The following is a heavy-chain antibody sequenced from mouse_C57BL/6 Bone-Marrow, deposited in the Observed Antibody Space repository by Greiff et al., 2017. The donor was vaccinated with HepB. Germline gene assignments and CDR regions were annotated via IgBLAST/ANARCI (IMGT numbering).Heavy chain of an antibody. J-gene: IGHJ4*01. V-gene: IGHV1-74*01. Sequence: QVQLQQPGAELVKPGASVKVSCKASGYTFTSYWMHWVKQRPGQGLEWIGRIHPSDSDTNYNQKFKGKATLTVDKSSSTAYMQLSSLTSEDSAVYYCAIKLLRSQPTAPYAMDYWGQGTSVTVSS. CDR1: GYTFTSYW. D-gene: IGHD1-1*01. CDR3: AIKLLRSQPTAPYAMDY. CDR2: IHPSDSDT.